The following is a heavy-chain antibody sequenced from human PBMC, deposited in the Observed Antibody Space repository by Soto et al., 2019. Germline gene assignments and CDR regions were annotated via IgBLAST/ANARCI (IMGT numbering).Heavy chain of an antibody. D-gene: IGHD1-26*01. CDR1: GFSFRDYW. CDR3: ARGKDGRRAGAYYFDMDV. J-gene: IGHJ6*03. CDR2: IKQDGSEK. Sequence: GGSLRLSCAASGFSFRDYWMTWVRQAPGKGLDWVANIKQDGSEKYYLDSLKGRFTISRDNAKNSVYLLMNSLRAEDTAVYYCARGKDGRRAGAYYFDMDVWGKGTTVTVSS. V-gene: IGHV3-7*01.